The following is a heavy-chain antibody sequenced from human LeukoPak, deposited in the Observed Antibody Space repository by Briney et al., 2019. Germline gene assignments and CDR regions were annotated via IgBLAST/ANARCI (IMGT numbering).Heavy chain of an antibody. J-gene: IGHJ6*04. D-gene: IGHD3-10*02. CDR1: GFTFSIYG. CDR2: ISGSGGST. V-gene: IGHV3-23*01. Sequence: GGSLRLSCATSGFTFSIYGMSWVRQAPGKGLEWVSAISGSGGSTYYADSVKGRFTISRDNAKNSLYLQMNSLRAEDTAVYYCAELGITMIGGVWGKGTTVTISS. CDR3: AELGITMIGGV.